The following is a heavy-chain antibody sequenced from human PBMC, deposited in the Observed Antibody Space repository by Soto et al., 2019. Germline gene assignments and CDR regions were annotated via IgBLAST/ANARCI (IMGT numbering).Heavy chain of an antibody. CDR2: IDPSSGSP. V-gene: IGHV1-46*01. CDR3: AREMATIRGVYFDY. J-gene: IGHJ4*01. D-gene: IGHD5-12*01. CDR1: GYMFSSYY. Sequence: QVQLVQSGAEVKKPGASVKVSCKASGYMFSSYYMHWVRQAPGQGLEGMGIIDPSSGSPKYAQKFQGRVTITRDTYTNTVYMDLRSLRSEDNAVYYCAREMATIRGVYFDYWGHGTLVTVSS.